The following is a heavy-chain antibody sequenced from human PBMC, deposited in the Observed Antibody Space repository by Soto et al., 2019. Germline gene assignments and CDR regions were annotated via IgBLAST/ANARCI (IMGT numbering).Heavy chain of an antibody. CDR1: GFTFSNAW. D-gene: IGHD4-17*01. CDR3: TTDWYGDYFDY. J-gene: IGHJ4*02. V-gene: IGHV3-15*07. CDR2: IKSKTDGGTT. Sequence: GGSLRLSCAASGFTFSNAWMNWVGLAPGKGLEWVGRIKSKTDGGTTDYAAPVKGRFTISRDDSKNTLYLQMNSLKTEDTAVYYCTTDWYGDYFDYWGQGTLVTVSS.